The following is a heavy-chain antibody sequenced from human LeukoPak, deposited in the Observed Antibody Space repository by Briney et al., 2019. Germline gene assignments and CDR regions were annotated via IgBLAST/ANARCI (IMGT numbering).Heavy chain of an antibody. D-gene: IGHD3-16*01. J-gene: IGHJ3*02. Sequence: SETLSLTCAVSGYSISSGYYWGWIRQPPGKGLEWIGEINHSGSTNYNPSLKSRVTISVDTSKNQFSLKLSSVTAADTAVYYCARVGGSFNAFDIWGQGTMVTVSS. V-gene: IGHV4-38-2*01. CDR2: INHSGST. CDR1: GYSISSGYY. CDR3: ARVGGSFNAFDI.